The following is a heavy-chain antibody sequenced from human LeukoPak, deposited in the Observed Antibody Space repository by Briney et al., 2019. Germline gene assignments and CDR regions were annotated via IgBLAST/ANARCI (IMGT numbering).Heavy chain of an antibody. D-gene: IGHD6-13*01. CDR1: RFTFSTYA. CDR3: AKNIAAPTTPFDY. Sequence: GGSLRLSCAASRFTFSTYAMNWVRQAPGKGVERVSGISGSGGTTYYADSVKGRFTISRDNSKNTLYLQMNYLRAEDTALYYCAKNIAAPTTPFDYWGQGTLVTVSS. V-gene: IGHV3-23*01. J-gene: IGHJ4*02. CDR2: ISGSGGTT.